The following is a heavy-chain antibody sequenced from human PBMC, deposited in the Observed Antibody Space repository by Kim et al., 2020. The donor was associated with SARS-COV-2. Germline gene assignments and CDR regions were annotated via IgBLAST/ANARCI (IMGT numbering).Heavy chain of an antibody. J-gene: IGHJ6*02. D-gene: IGHD5-12*01. V-gene: IGHV1-69*13. CDR2: IIPIFGTA. CDR3: ARDRVSGYDFEPHYYYYGMDV. CDR1: GGTFSSYA. Sequence: SVKVSCKASGGTFSSYAISWVRQAPGQGLEWMGGIIPIFGTANYAQKFQGRVTITADESTSTAYMELSSLRSEDTAVYYCARDRVSGYDFEPHYYYYGMDVWGQGTTVTVSS.